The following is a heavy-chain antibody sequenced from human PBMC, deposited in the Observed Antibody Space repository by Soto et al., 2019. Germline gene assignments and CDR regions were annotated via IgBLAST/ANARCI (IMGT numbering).Heavy chain of an antibody. CDR3: ARGGGHTYGRLPGVY. Sequence: EVQLVESGGGLVQPGGSLRLSCAASGFTFSTHWMTWVRQAPGKGLEWVAHVKQDGSEKYNVDSVKGRITISRDNAKNSLYLQMNSLRAEDTAVYYCARGGGHTYGRLPGVYWGQGILVTVSS. D-gene: IGHD5-18*01. V-gene: IGHV3-7*05. CDR1: GFTFSTHW. J-gene: IGHJ4*02. CDR2: VKQDGSEK.